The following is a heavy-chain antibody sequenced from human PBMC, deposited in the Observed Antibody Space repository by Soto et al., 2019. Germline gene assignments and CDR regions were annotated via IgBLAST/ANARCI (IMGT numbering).Heavy chain of an antibody. D-gene: IGHD3-16*02. CDR3: ARVLRDVLSDRYYWYFDL. Sequence: QVQLQESGPGLVKPSQTLSLTCTVSGASISSGGYYWGWIRQHPGKGLEGIAFNYYIGTSYYNPSLESRITLSVDTSKNHFSLNLTSVTAADTAVYYCARVLRDVLSDRYYWYFDLWGRGTLVTVSS. CDR1: GASISSGGYY. J-gene: IGHJ2*01. CDR2: NYYIGTS. V-gene: IGHV4-31*03.